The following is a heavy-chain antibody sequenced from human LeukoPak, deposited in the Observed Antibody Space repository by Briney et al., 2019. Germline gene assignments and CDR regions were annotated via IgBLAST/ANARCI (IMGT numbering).Heavy chain of an antibody. CDR1: GGSISSYY. V-gene: IGHV4-59*01. CDR2: IYHSGNT. D-gene: IGHD3-22*01. J-gene: IGHJ6*02. Sequence: SETLSLTCTVSGGSISSYYWSWIRQPPGKGLEWIGHIYHSGNTYYNPSLKSRVTISIHNSKNQFSLKVNSVTAADTAVYYCARDRNYYDSSGPPYYYSALDVWGQGTTVTVSS. CDR3: ARDRNYYDSSGPPYYYSALDV.